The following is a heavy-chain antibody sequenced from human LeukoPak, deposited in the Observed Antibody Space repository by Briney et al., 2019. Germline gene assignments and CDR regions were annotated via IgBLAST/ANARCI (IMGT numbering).Heavy chain of an antibody. J-gene: IGHJ6*03. CDR1: GFSVTPSGVA. V-gene: IGHV2-5*02. Sequence: ESGPTLVKPTQTLTLTCTASGFSVTPSGVAVGWLRPPSGRPLLRLGFIYWGENTRYSPSLKSRVTITRDTSKNQVVLTMTNMDPVDTATYYCAHANGFKRYMDVWGTGTMVTVSS. D-gene: IGHD5-24*01. CDR3: AHANGFKRYMDV. CDR2: IYWGENT.